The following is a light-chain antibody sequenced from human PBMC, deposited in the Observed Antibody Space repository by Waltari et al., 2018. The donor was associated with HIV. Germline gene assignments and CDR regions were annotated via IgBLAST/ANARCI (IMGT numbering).Light chain of an antibody. Sequence: SALTQPRSVSGSPGQSVTISCTGTSRDVGGYNYVSWYQQHPGKAPKLIIYYVGKRPSGVPDRFCGSKSGNTASLTISGLQAEDEADYYCCSYAGSYRGVFGGGTKLTVL. CDR2: YVG. V-gene: IGLV2-11*01. CDR3: CSYAGSYRGV. J-gene: IGLJ2*01. CDR1: SRDVGGYNY.